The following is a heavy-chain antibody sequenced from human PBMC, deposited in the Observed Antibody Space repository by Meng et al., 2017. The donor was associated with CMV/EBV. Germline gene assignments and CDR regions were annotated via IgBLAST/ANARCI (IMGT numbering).Heavy chain of an antibody. D-gene: IGHD3-9*01. CDR1: GFTFSSYS. V-gene: IGHV3-21*01. CDR3: ARDQGYDILTGYSLNDY. Sequence: GESLKISCAASGFTFSSYSMNWVRQAPGKGLEWVSSISSSSSYIYYADSVKGRFTISRDNAKNSLYLQMNSLRAEDTAVYYCARDQGYDILTGYSLNDYWGQGTLVTVSS. J-gene: IGHJ4*02. CDR2: ISSSSSYI.